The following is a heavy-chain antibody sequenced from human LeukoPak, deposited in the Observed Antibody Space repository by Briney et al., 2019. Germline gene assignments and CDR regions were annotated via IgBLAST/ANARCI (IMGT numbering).Heavy chain of an antibody. Sequence: GGSLRLSCAASGFTVSSNYMSWVRQAPGKGLEWVSGISSSGGSTSYADSVKGRFTISRDNSKNTLYLQMNSLRAEDTAVYYCAKDSKTYSGSYGVDYWGQGTLVTVSS. CDR2: ISSSGGST. V-gene: IGHV3-53*05. CDR1: GFTVSSNY. D-gene: IGHD1-26*01. CDR3: AKDSKTYSGSYGVDY. J-gene: IGHJ4*02.